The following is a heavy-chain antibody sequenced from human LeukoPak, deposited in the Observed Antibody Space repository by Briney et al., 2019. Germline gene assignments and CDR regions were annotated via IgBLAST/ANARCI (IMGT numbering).Heavy chain of an antibody. J-gene: IGHJ4*02. CDR3: ARSFGSGSPTFDF. CDR2: ISMRGSTI. Sequence: PGGSLRLSCAASGFTFTDYEMNWVRQAPGKGLEWVSHISMRGSTIYYADSVKGRFTISRDNAKNSLYLRVSSLRAEDTAVYYCARSFGSGSPTFDFWGQGVRVTVSS. V-gene: IGHV3-48*03. D-gene: IGHD3-10*01. CDR1: GFTFTDYE.